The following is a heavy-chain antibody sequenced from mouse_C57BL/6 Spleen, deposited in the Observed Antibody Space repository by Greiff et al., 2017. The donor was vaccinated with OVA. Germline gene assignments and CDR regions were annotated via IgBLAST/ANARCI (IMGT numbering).Heavy chain of an antibody. D-gene: IGHD2-4*01. J-gene: IGHJ2*01. Sequence: VHVKQSGAELVKPGASVKLSCTASGFNIKDYYMHWVKQRTEQGLEWIGRIDPEDGETKYAPKFQGKATITADTSSNTAYLQLSSLTSEDTAVYYCARGDYDEEVYFDYWGQGTTLTVSS. CDR3: ARGDYDEEVYFDY. V-gene: IGHV14-2*01. CDR1: GFNIKDYY. CDR2: IDPEDGET.